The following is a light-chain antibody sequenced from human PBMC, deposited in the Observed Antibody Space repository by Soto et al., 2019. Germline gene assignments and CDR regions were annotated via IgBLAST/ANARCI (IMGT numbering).Light chain of an antibody. CDR3: CSNAGSYTHVV. CDR2: DVS. CDR1: SSDVGGYNY. V-gene: IGLV2-11*01. J-gene: IGLJ2*01. Sequence: QSVLTQPRSVSGSPGQSVTISCTGTSSDVGGYNYVSWYQQHPGKVPKLMIYDVSKRPSGVPDRFSGSKSGNTASLIISGLQVEDEADYYCCSNAGSYTHVVFGGGTKLT.